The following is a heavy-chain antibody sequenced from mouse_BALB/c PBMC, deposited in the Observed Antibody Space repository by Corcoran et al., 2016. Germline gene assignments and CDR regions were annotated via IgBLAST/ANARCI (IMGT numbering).Heavy chain of an antibody. V-gene: IGHV1S136*01. J-gene: IGHJ4*01. CDR2: INPYNDGT. Sequence: EDQLQQSGPVLVKPGASVKMSCKASGYTFTSYVMHWVKQKPGQGRVWIGYINPYNDGTKYNEKFKGKATLTSDKSSSTAYRELSSLTSEDSAGYYGASRDWAMDYWGQGTSVTVSS. D-gene: IGHD3-3*01. CDR1: GYTFTSYV. CDR3: ASRDWAMDY.